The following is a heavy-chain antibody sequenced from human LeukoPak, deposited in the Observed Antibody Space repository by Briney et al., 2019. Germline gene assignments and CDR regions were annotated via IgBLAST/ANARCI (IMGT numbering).Heavy chain of an antibody. J-gene: IGHJ4*02. CDR3: ASSPPGIQLWEHFDY. D-gene: IGHD5-18*01. V-gene: IGHV3-23*01. Sequence: GGSLRLSCAASGFTFSSYAMSWVRQAPGKGLEWVSAISGSGGSTYYADSVKGRFTISRDNSKNTLYLQMNSLRAEDTAVYYCASSPPGIQLWEHFDYWGQGTLVTVSS. CDR1: GFTFSSYA. CDR2: ISGSGGST.